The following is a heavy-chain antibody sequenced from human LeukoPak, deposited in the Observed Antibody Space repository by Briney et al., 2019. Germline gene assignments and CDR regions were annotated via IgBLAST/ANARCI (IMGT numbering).Heavy chain of an antibody. D-gene: IGHD2-21*02. CDR2: IIPIFGTA. CDR3: ARDQGYCGGDCYIRACCGYFDY. Sequence: ASVKVSCKASGGTFSSYAISWVRQAPGQGLEWMGGIIPIFGTANYAQKFQGRVTITADESTSTAYMELSSLRSEDTAVYYCARDQGYCGGDCYIRACCGYFDYWGQGTLVTVSS. V-gene: IGHV1-69*13. CDR1: GGTFSSYA. J-gene: IGHJ4*02.